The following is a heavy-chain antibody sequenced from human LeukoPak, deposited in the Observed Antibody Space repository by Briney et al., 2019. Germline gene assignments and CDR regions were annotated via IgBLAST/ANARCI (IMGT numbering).Heavy chain of an antibody. D-gene: IGHD3-10*01. V-gene: IGHV4-28*01. CDR2: IYHSGTT. Sequence: SDTLSLTCAVSGYSITSSSWWGWIRQPPGKGLEWIGFIYHSGTTYYNPSLQSRVTMSVDTSKNQFSLKLSSVTAVDTAVYYCARKENVYYYFDYWGQGTLVTVSS. CDR3: ARKENVYYYFDY. CDR1: GYSITSSSW. J-gene: IGHJ4*02.